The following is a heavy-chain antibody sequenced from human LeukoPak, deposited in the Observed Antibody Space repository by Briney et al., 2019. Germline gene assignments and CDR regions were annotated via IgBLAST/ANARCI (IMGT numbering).Heavy chain of an antibody. Sequence: PGGSLRLSCAVSGFTFSDHYFAWIRQAPGKGLEWISYISNSANTIYYAHSVRGRFTISRDNAKNSLFLQMNSLRVEDTAVYYCVRGPDYYYDSSGSFDYWGHGTLVTVSS. CDR3: VRGPDYYYDSSGSFDY. D-gene: IGHD3-22*01. J-gene: IGHJ4*01. CDR1: GFTFSDHY. V-gene: IGHV3-11*04. CDR2: ISNSANTI.